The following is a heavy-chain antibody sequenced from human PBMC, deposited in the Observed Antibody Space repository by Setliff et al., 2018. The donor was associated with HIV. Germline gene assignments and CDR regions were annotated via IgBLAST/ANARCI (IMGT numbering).Heavy chain of an antibody. Sequence: PGGSLRLSCAASGFTFNNFWMHWVRQAPGKGLEWVASISPDGSRNHCVGSVKGRFTASRDNAKSSLYLQMNSLRAEDTAVYYCARVLLITNAVYGVVSNQFDPWGQGTLVTVPS. CDR2: ISPDGSRN. V-gene: IGHV3-7*03. CDR3: ARVLLITNAVYGVVSNQFDP. J-gene: IGHJ5*02. CDR1: GFTFNNFW. D-gene: IGHD3-3*01.